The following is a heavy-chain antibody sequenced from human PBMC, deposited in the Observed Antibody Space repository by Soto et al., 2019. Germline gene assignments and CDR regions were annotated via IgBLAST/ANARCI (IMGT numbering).Heavy chain of an antibody. V-gene: IGHV3-23*01. CDR1: GFTFSSSG. J-gene: IGHJ3*01. Sequence: EGQLLQSGGGLVQPGESLRVSCAASGFTFSSSGMSWVGQAPGKGLEWVSSISVRGDYRYYADSVKGRFTISRDNSKNTLYLQMNSLTAEDTAVYYCANHGGFDFWGQGTMVAVSS. D-gene: IGHD4-17*01. CDR2: ISVRGDYR. CDR3: ANHGGFDF.